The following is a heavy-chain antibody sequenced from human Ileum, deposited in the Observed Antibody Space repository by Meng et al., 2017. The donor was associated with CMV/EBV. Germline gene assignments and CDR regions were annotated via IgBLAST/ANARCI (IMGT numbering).Heavy chain of an antibody. D-gene: IGHD6-13*01. CDR3: TRDLLVAAAAVFDS. Sequence: QVHLQESGPGLVKPSETLSLTCTCSGGSVTSHWWSWIRQSAGKGLERIGRIYITGRTNYNPSLKSRVTLSIDKSKDQFSLRLNSVTAADTAVYYCTRDLLVAAAAVFDSWGQGTLVTVSS. J-gene: IGHJ4*02. CDR2: IYITGRT. V-gene: IGHV4-4*07. CDR1: GGSVTSHW.